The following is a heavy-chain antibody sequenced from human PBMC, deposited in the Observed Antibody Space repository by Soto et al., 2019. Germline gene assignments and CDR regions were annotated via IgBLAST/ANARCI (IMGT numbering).Heavy chain of an antibody. CDR2: IIPIFGTA. D-gene: IGHD6-13*01. J-gene: IGHJ6*02. CDR3: ARDDPPYLRTAAAGTYYYYGMDV. CDR1: GGTFSSYA. V-gene: IGHV1-69*13. Sequence: SVKVSFKSCGGTFSSYAISGLRQPPEQGLEWMGGIIPIFGTANYAQKFQGRVTITADESTSTAYMELGSLRSEDTAVYYCARDDPPYLRTAAAGTYYYYGMDVWAQGTMVTVSS.